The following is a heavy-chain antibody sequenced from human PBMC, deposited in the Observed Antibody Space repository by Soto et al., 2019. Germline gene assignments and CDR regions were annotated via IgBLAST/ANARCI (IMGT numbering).Heavy chain of an antibody. D-gene: IGHD3-3*01. J-gene: IGHJ4*02. CDR1: GFTFSSYA. Sequence: GGSLRLSCAASGFTFSSYAMSWVRQAPGKGLEWVSAISGSGGSTYYADSVKGRFTISRDNSKNTLYLQMNSLRAEDTAVYYCAKDPDDFWCGYYTFDYWGQGTLVTVSS. V-gene: IGHV3-23*01. CDR2: ISGSGGST. CDR3: AKDPDDFWCGYYTFDY.